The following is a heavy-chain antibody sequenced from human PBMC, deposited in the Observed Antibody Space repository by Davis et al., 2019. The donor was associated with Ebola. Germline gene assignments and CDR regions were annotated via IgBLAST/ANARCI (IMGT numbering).Heavy chain of an antibody. CDR1: GFTFSTYS. Sequence: GESLKISCAASGFTFSTYSMSWVRQAPGKGLEWVAVISYDGSNKYYADSVKGRFTISRDNSKNTLYLQMNSLRAEDTAVYYCARGGDDYGDYLDYWGQGTLVTVSS. V-gene: IGHV3-30*03. CDR2: ISYDGSNK. CDR3: ARGGDDYGDYLDY. J-gene: IGHJ4*02. D-gene: IGHD4-17*01.